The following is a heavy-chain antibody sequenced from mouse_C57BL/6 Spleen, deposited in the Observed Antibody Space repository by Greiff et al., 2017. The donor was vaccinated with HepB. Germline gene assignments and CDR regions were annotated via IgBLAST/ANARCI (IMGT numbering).Heavy chain of an antibody. Sequence: QVQLQQPGPELVKPGASVKLSCKASGSTFTSYWMHWVKQRPGQGLEWIGNIIPSNGGTNYNAKFKSKATLTVDKSSSTAYMQLSSLTAEDSAVYYGARDPGYDGPVAYWGQGTLVTVSA. CDR3: ARDPGYDGPVAY. V-gene: IGHV1-53*01. D-gene: IGHD2-2*01. CDR2: IIPSNGGT. CDR1: GSTFTSYW. J-gene: IGHJ3*01.